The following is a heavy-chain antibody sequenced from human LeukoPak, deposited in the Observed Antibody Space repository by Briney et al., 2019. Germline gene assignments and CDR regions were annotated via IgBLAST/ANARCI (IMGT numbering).Heavy chain of an antibody. D-gene: IGHD1/OR15-1a*01. CDR1: GFTFRSYA. Sequence: GGSLRLSCAASGFTFRSYAIYWVRQAPGKGLEWVSGISGSGGSTFYADSVKGRFTISRDNSKNTVYLQLNSLRAEDMAVYYCARTNGYYDLWGRGTLVTVSS. CDR3: ARTNGYYDL. CDR2: ISGSGGST. V-gene: IGHV3-23*01. J-gene: IGHJ2*01.